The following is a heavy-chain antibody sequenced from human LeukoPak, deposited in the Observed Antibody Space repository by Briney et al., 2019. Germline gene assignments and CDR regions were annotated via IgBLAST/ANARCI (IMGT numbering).Heavy chain of an antibody. V-gene: IGHV3-74*03. J-gene: IGHJ4*02. CDR3: SRGGYSDYDYGPDY. Sequence: GGSLRLSCAASGFTFSSYWIHWVRQAPGKGLVWVSHINTGGTSTTYADSVKGRFTISRDNAKNTMYLQMNSLRAEDTAVYYCSRGGYSDYDYGPDYWGQGTLVTVSS. CDR2: INTGGTST. CDR1: GFTFSSYW. D-gene: IGHD5-12*01.